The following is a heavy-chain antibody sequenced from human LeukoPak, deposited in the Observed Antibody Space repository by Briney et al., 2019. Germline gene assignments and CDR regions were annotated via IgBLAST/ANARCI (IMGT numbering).Heavy chain of an antibody. CDR2: IIPIFGTA. V-gene: IGHV1-69*05. CDR1: GGTFSSYA. J-gene: IGHJ3*02. Sequence: GASVKVSCKASGGTFSSYAISWVRQAPGQGLEWMGGIIPIFGTANYAQKFQGRVSITTDESTSTAYIELSSLRSEDTAVYYCARDGGYCTNGVCSAANIWGQGTMVTVSS. CDR3: ARDGGYCTNGVCSAANI. D-gene: IGHD2-8*01.